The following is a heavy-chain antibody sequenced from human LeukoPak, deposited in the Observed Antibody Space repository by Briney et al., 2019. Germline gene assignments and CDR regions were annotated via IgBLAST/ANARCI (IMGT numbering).Heavy chain of an antibody. J-gene: IGHJ4*02. CDR3: ARSTVAYSSSWPFDY. CDR2: IYYSGST. CDR1: GYSISSGYY. D-gene: IGHD6-13*01. V-gene: IGHV4-38-2*02. Sequence: SETLSLTCTVSGYSISSGYYWGWIRQPPGKGLEWIGSIYYSGSTYYNPSLKSRVTISVDTSKNQFSLKLSSVTAADTAVYYCARSTVAYSSSWPFDYWGQGTLVTVSS.